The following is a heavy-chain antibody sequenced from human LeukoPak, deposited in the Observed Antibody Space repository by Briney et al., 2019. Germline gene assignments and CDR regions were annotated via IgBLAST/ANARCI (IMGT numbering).Heavy chain of an antibody. CDR3: ARGARGGLEWLLRFDY. J-gene: IGHJ4*02. D-gene: IGHD3-3*01. CDR2: IYSTGNA. Sequence: SETLSLTCTVSGDSINGYYWSWIRQPAEKGLEWIGRIYSTGNAHYNPSLRSRVTLSLDTSKNQFSMRLTSVTAADTAVYYCARGARGGLEWLLRFDYWGQGSLVTVSS. V-gene: IGHV4-4*07. CDR1: GDSINGYY.